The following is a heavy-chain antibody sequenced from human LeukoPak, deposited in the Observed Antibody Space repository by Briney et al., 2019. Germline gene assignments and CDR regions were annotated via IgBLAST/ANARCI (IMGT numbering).Heavy chain of an antibody. Sequence: PGGSLRLSCAASGFTVSSNYMSWVRQAPGKGLEWVSVIYSGGSTYYADSVKGRFTISRDSSKNTLYLQMNSLRAEDTAVYYCASLHYYSFDYWGQGTLVSVSS. CDR2: IYSGGST. CDR1: GFTVSSNY. V-gene: IGHV3-66*01. J-gene: IGHJ4*02. CDR3: ASLHYYSFDY. D-gene: IGHD3-10*01.